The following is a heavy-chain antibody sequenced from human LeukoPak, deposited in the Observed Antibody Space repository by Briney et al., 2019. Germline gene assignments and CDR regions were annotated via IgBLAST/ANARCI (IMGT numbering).Heavy chain of an antibody. J-gene: IGHJ4*02. V-gene: IGHV4-34*01. Sequence: SETLSLTCAVYGRSFSGYYWSWIRQPPGRGLEWIGEINHSGSTNYNPSLKSRVTISVDTSKNQFSLKLSSVTAADTAVYYCATNPGDPLDYWGQGTLVTVSS. CDR1: GRSFSGYY. D-gene: IGHD7-27*01. CDR3: ATNPGDPLDY. CDR2: INHSGST.